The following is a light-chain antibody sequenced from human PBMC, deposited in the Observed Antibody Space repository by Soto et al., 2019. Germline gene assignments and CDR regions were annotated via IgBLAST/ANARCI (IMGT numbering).Light chain of an antibody. CDR3: QHYNSYSEA. V-gene: IGKV1-5*03. CDR2: KAS. CDR1: QTISSW. Sequence: DIKMTKMPSTPSGSVGESVTIACRASQTISSWLAWYQQKPGKVPKLLIYKASTLKSGVPSRFSGSGSGTEFTLTISSLQPDDFATYYCQHYNSYSEAFGQGTKVDIK. J-gene: IGKJ1*01.